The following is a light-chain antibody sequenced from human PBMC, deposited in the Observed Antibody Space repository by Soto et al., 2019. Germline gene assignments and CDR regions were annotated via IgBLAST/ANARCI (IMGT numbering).Light chain of an antibody. V-gene: IGLV2-14*01. CDR2: GVS. Sequence: QSALTQPASVSGSPGQSITISCTGTSSDVGGYNYVSWYQQYPGKAPKLIIFGVSDRPSGVSNRFSGSKSGNTASLTISGRQAEDEADYYCSSYKTSSTVVVFGGGTKVTVL. CDR3: SSYKTSSTVVV. CDR1: SSDVGGYNY. J-gene: IGLJ2*01.